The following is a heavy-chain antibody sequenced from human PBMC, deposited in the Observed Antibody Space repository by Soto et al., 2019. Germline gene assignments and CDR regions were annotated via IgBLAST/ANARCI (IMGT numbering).Heavy chain of an antibody. D-gene: IGHD3-3*01. CDR1: GGTFSSYA. Sequence: GASVKVSGKASGGTFSSYAISWVRQAPGQGLEWMGGIIPIFGTANYAQKFQGRVTITADESTSTAYMELSSLRSEDTAVYYCASRELDWLPNQPYYYYYGMDVWGQGTTVTVSS. CDR3: ASRELDWLPNQPYYYYYGMDV. CDR2: IIPIFGTA. J-gene: IGHJ6*02. V-gene: IGHV1-69*13.